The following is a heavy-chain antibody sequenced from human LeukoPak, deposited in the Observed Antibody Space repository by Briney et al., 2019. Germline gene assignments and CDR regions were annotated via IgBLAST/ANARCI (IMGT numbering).Heavy chain of an antibody. V-gene: IGHV4-34*01. D-gene: IGHD2-21*02. CDR2: INHSGST. CDR1: GGSFSGYY. CDR3: ARGTAPAPGY. J-gene: IGHJ4*02. Sequence: SETLSLTRAVFGGSFSGYYWTWIRQPPGRGLEWIGEINHSGSTNYNPSLKSRVTISVDTSKYQFSLKLSSVTAADTAVYYCARGTAPAPGYWGQGSLVTVSS.